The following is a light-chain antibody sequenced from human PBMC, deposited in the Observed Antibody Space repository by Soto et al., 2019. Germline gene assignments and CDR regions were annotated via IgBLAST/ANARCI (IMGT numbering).Light chain of an antibody. CDR2: GAS. CDR1: QGIINY. CDR3: QQLFMYPPT. J-gene: IGKJ3*01. V-gene: IGKV1-9*01. Sequence: IQLTQSPSSLYASVGDRVTITCRASQGIINYLAWYQQKPGKATKLLIYGASTLQSGVPSRFGGSGSGTDFTLTVSSLQPEDFATYYCQQLFMYPPTVGPGTKVDIK.